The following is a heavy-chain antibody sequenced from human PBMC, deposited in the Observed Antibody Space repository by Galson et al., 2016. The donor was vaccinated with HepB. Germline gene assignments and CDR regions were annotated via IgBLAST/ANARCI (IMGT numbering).Heavy chain of an antibody. D-gene: IGHD3-10*01. CDR3: ARFPVRRFSY. V-gene: IGHV4-59*01. CDR1: NGSMSDYY. CDR2: VYSSGDT. Sequence: ETLSLTCTVSNGSMSDYYWSWIRQSPEKGLEWIGYVYSSGDTNYNPSLQSRVTIAIDKSHNQFSLRLASATAADTAVYFCARFPVRRFSYWGQGTLVTVSS. J-gene: IGHJ4*02.